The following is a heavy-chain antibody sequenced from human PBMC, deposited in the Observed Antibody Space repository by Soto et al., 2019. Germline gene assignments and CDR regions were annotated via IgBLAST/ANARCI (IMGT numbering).Heavy chain of an antibody. V-gene: IGHV6-1*01. D-gene: IGHD6-13*01. CDR3: ARGVFDMDV. CDR2: TYYRSKWYN. J-gene: IGHJ6*02. Sequence: PSPTLSLTCAISGDSVSSNSAAWNWIRQSTSRGLERLGRTYYRSKWYNDYTVSVKSRITIYPDTSKNQFSLQLNSLTPEDTAVYYCARGVFDMDVWGQGTTVTVSS. CDR1: GDSVSSNSAA.